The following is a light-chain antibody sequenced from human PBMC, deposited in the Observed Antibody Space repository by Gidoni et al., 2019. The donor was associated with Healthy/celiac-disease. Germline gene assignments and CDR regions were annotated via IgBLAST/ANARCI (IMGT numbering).Light chain of an antibody. V-gene: IGLV1-44*01. Sequence: QSVLTPPPSASGTPGQRVPISWSGSRSNSGSNTVNWYQQLPGTAPKLLIYSNNQRPSGVPDRFSGSKSGTSASLAISGLQSEDEADYYCAAWDDSLNGPHVVFGGGTKLTVL. J-gene: IGLJ2*01. CDR2: SNN. CDR3: AAWDDSLNGPHVV. CDR1: RSNSGSNT.